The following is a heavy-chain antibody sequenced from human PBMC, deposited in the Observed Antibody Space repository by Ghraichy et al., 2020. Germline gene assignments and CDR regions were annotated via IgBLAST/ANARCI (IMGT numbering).Heavy chain of an antibody. CDR1: GFNFRDYY. CDR3: VREGQELGKSRFDL. V-gene: IGHV3-11*06. D-gene: IGHD1-7*01. CDR2: ISRNGRDR. J-gene: IGHJ5*02. Sequence: GGSLRLSCAASGFNFRDYYMSWIRQAPGKGLEWVALISRNGRDRNYADSVRGRFTISRDNAKSALFLQVNTLRAEDTAVYYCVREGQELGKSRFDLWGQGT.